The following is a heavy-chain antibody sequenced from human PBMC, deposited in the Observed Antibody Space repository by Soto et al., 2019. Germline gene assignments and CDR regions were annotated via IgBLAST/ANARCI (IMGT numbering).Heavy chain of an antibody. CDR2: IIPIFGTA. CDR3: ARDSPGGKLAVAGLFWFDP. D-gene: IGHD6-19*01. J-gene: IGHJ5*02. Sequence: SVKVSCKASGYTFSGYYMHWVRQAPGQGLEWMGGIIPIFGTANYAQKFQGRVTITADESTSTAYMELSSLRSEDTAVYYCARDSPGGKLAVAGLFWFDPWGQGTLVTVSS. CDR1: GYTFSGYY. V-gene: IGHV1-69*13.